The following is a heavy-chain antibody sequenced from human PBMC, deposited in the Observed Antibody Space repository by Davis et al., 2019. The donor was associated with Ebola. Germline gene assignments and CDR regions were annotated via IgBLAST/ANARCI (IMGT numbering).Heavy chain of an antibody. V-gene: IGHV3-23*01. CDR1: GFTFSTYA. J-gene: IGHJ4*02. CDR3: AKVRDDY. CDR2: ISGSGGTT. Sequence: GGSLRLSCAASGFTFSTYAMNWVRQAPGKGLEWVSAISGSGGTTYYADSVKGRFTISRDNAKNTLSLQMNSLRAEDTAVYYCAKVRDDYWGQGTLVTVSS.